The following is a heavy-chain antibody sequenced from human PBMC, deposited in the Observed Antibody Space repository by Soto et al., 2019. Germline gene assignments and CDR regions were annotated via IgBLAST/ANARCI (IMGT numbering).Heavy chain of an antibody. Sequence: QVHLEQWGAGLLNPSETLSLTCAVYGGSLSGYYWSWVRQSPGKGLEWIGEINHSGTTNSNPSLNTRVTISADTSKHQFSLRLSSVTAADSAVYYCASYHYLDLWTGSRHYMDVWGRGTTVTVSS. CDR2: INHSGTT. J-gene: IGHJ6*03. D-gene: IGHD3-9*01. CDR1: GGSLSGYY. CDR3: ASYHYLDLWTGSRHYMDV. V-gene: IGHV4-34*01.